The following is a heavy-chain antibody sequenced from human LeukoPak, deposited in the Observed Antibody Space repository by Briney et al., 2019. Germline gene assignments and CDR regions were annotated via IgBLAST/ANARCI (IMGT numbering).Heavy chain of an antibody. CDR2: IYHSGST. J-gene: IGHJ6*02. CDR1: GGSISSGGYS. D-gene: IGHD2-2*02. V-gene: IGHV4-30-2*01. CDR3: ARAEIPRYCSSTSCYMDYGMDV. Sequence: SQTLSLTCAVSGGSISSGGYSWSWIRQPPGKGLEWIGYIYHSGSTYYNPSLKSRVTISVDRSKNQFSLKLSSVTAADTAVYYCARAEIPRYCSSTSCYMDYGMDVRGQGTTVTVSS.